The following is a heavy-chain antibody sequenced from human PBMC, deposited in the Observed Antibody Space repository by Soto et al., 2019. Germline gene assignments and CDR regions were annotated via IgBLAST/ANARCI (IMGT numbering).Heavy chain of an antibody. V-gene: IGHV4-59*01. CDR1: GGSISSYY. CDR2: IYYSGST. Sequence: QVQLQESGPGLVKPSETLSLTCTVSGGSISSYYWSWIRQPPGKGLEWIGYIYYSGSTNYNPSLKSQVTISVDASKNQFSLKLSSVTAADTAVYYCARDYHFDYWGQGTLVTVSS. CDR3: ARDYHFDY. J-gene: IGHJ4*02.